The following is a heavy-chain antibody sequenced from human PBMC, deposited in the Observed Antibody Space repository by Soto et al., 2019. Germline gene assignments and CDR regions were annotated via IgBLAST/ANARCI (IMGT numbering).Heavy chain of an antibody. CDR1: GFMFSNYG. Sequence: QVQLVESGGGVVQPGRSLRLSCAASGFMFSNYGMHWFRRDPGKGLAWAAVISYDGSHKYYADSVKGRFTIYRDNSKNTLYVQINSLRAEDTAVYYCAKSAMATNSHFDHWGQGTLVTVFS. V-gene: IGHV3-30*18. CDR3: AKSAMATNSHFDH. D-gene: IGHD5-12*01. J-gene: IGHJ4*02. CDR2: ISYDGSHK.